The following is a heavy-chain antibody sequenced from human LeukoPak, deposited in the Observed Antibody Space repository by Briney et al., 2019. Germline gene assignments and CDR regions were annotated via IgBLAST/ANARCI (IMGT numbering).Heavy chain of an antibody. CDR2: ISFDGTNK. CDR1: GFTFSIYA. CDR3: ARGQRAHVEYSYFMDV. D-gene: IGHD5-24*01. V-gene: IGHV3-30*04. J-gene: IGHJ6*03. Sequence: GGSLRLSCAASGFTFSIYAVNWVRQAPGKGLEWVAVISFDGTNKYYADSVKGRFTISRDNSKNTLYLQMNSLRAEDTAVYYCARGQRAHVEYSYFMDVWGKGTTVTVSS.